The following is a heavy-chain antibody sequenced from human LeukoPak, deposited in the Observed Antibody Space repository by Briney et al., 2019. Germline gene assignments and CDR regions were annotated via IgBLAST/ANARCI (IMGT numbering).Heavy chain of an antibody. D-gene: IGHD1-7*01. J-gene: IGHJ4*02. CDR2: ISWNSGSI. CDR1: GFTFDDYA. Sequence: GRSLRLSCAASGFTFDDYAMHWVRQAPGKGLEWVSGISWNSGSIGYADSVKGRFAISRDNAKNSLYLQMNSLRAEDTALYYCATKAAYNWNFGFDYWGQGTLVTVSS. CDR3: ATKAAYNWNFGFDY. V-gene: IGHV3-9*01.